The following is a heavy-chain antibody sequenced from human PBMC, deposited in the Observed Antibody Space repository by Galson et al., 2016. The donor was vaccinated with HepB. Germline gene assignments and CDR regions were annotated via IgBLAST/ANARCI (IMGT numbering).Heavy chain of an antibody. D-gene: IGHD3-10*01. J-gene: IGHJ6*02. CDR1: GFTFSNYV. CDR2: ISGSGTNT. V-gene: IGHV3-23*01. Sequence: SLRLSCAASGFTFSNYVMNWVRQAPGKGLEWVSAISGSGTNTYYEDSVKGRFTISRDNSKNTVYLQMNSLRVEDTALYYCAKDGYFASGSALYGMDVWGQGTTVTVSS. CDR3: AKDGYFASGSALYGMDV.